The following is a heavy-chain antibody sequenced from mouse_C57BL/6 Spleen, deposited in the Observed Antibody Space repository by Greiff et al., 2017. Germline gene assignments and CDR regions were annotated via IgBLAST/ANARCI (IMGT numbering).Heavy chain of an antibody. CDR3: ARTLYYDDGFYY. J-gene: IGHJ2*01. D-gene: IGHD2-4*01. CDR2: IWSGGST. CDR1: GFSLTSYG. V-gene: IGHV2-2*01. Sequence: VQLKESGPGLVQPSQSLSITCTVSGFSLTSYGVHWVRQSPGKGLEWLGVIWSGGSTDYTASLICRLSISKDNSKSQVFFKMNSLQADDTAIYYCARTLYYDDGFYYWGQGTTLTVSS.